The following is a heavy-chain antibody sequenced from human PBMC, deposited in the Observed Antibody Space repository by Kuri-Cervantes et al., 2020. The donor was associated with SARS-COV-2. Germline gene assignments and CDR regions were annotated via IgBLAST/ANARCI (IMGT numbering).Heavy chain of an antibody. D-gene: IGHD3-10*01. CDR1: GYSRNDYY. CDR3: ATGMVRGLIQSYYYGMDV. V-gene: IGHV1-2*04. J-gene: IGHJ6*02. Sequence: AAVNVSSKASGYSRNDYYIHWVRQAPGQGLEWMGWINPNSGGTNYAQKFQGWVTMTRDTSLSISYMELSRLTSDDTAVYYCATGMVRGLIQSYYYGMDVWGQGTTVTVSS. CDR2: INPNSGGT.